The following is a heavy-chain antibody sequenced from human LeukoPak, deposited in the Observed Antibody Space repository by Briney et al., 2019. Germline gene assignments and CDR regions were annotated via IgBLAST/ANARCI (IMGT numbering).Heavy chain of an antibody. J-gene: IGHJ4*02. V-gene: IGHV3-30*04. CDR3: AKVGSSSYYFDY. CDR1: GFTFSNYT. CDR2: ISNNGTQR. D-gene: IGHD6-6*01. Sequence: GGSLRLSCAASGFTFSNYTMHWVRQAPGKGLEWVAVISNNGTQRHHADSAKGRFTISRDNSKNTLYLQMNSLRAEDTAVYYCAKVGSSSYYFDYWGQGTLVTVSS.